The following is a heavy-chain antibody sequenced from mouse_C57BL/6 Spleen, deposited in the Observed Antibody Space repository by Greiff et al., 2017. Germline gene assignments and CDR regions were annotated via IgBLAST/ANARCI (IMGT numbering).Heavy chain of an antibody. J-gene: IGHJ2*01. V-gene: IGHV5-17*01. D-gene: IGHD1-1*01. CDR1: GFTFSDYG. CDR3: ARTLTTVVAPDD. CDR2: ISSGSSTI. Sequence: EVQVVESGGGLVKPGGSLKLSCAASGFTFSDYGMHWVRQAPEKGLEWVAYISSGSSTIYYADTVKGRFTISRDNAKNTLFLQMTSLRSEDTAMYYCARTLTTVVAPDDWGQGTTLTVSS.